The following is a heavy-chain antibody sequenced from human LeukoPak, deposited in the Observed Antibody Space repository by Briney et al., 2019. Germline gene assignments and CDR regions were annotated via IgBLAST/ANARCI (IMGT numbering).Heavy chain of an antibody. CDR3: ARPTKQQLPTGPFDP. Sequence: TGGSLRLSCAASGFTFSSYWMNWARQAPGKGLEWVAVISYDGSNKYYADSVKGRFTISRDNSKNTLYLQMNSLRAEDTAVYYCARPTKQQLPTGPFDPWGQGTLVTVSS. J-gene: IGHJ5*02. D-gene: IGHD6-13*01. CDR1: GFTFSSYW. V-gene: IGHV3-30-3*01. CDR2: ISYDGSNK.